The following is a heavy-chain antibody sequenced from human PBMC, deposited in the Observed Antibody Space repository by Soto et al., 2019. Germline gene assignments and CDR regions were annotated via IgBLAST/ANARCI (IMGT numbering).Heavy chain of an antibody. V-gene: IGHV3-53*01. Sequence: PGGSLRLSCAASGFTVSSNYMSWVRQAPGKGLEWVSVIYSGGSTYYADSVKGRFTISRDNSKNTLYLQMNSLRAEDTAVYYCARVQGYYYDSSGYRPYYYYGMDVWGQGTTVTVSS. J-gene: IGHJ6*02. CDR2: IYSGGST. CDR3: ARVQGYYYDSSGYRPYYYYGMDV. CDR1: GFTVSSNY. D-gene: IGHD3-22*01.